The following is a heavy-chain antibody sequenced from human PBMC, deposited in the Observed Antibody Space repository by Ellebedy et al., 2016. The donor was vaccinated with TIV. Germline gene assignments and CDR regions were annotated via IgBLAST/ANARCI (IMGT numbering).Heavy chain of an antibody. CDR1: GFSFSSQW. CDR2: ITPDGSKK. V-gene: IGHV3-7*01. CDR3: ASSHAG. J-gene: IGHJ4*02. Sequence: GESLKISCAASGFSFSSQWMSWVRQAPGKGLEWVAEITPDGSKKYYLDSVKGRFTVSRDSPTNSLYLQMNSLTVEDTAVYYCASSHAGWGQGTLVTVSS.